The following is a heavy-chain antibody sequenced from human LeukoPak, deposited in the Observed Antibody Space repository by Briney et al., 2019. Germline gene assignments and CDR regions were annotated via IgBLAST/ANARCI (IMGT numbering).Heavy chain of an antibody. D-gene: IGHD6-13*01. J-gene: IGHJ4*02. Sequence: GRSLRLSCAASGFTFSSYAMHWVRQAPGKGLEWVAVISYDGSNKYYADSVKGRFTISRDNSKNTLYLQMNSLRAEDTAVYYCARDFHWDIGYSSSLEGYWGQGTLVTVSS. CDR1: GFTFSSYA. CDR2: ISYDGSNK. V-gene: IGHV3-30*04. CDR3: ARDFHWDIGYSSSLEGY.